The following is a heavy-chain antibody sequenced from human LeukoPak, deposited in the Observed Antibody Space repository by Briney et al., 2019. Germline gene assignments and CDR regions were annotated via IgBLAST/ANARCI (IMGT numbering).Heavy chain of an antibody. CDR2: IYYSGST. Sequence: SEALSLTCTVSGGSISSYYWSWIRQPPGKGLEWIGYIYYSGSTNYNPSLKSRVTISVDTSKNQFSLKLSSVTAADTAVYYCARALRARITGTTASVYGMDVWGQGTTVTVSS. V-gene: IGHV4-59*01. D-gene: IGHD1-20*01. J-gene: IGHJ6*02. CDR3: ARALRARITGTTASVYGMDV. CDR1: GGSISSYY.